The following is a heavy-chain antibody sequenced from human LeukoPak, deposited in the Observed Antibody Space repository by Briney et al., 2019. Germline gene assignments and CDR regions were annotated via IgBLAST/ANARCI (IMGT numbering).Heavy chain of an antibody. V-gene: IGHV3-30*02. CDR1: GFTFRNYG. J-gene: IGHJ4*02. CDR2: IRYDGSIK. CDR3: AKDVNVGGDYFDY. Sequence: TGGSLRLSCAASGFTFRNYGMHWVRPAPGKGLEWVAFIRYDGSIKYYVDSVKGRFTVSRDNSKNTLYLQMNSLRAEDTAVYYCAKDVNVGGDYFDYWGQGTLVTVSS. D-gene: IGHD3-10*01.